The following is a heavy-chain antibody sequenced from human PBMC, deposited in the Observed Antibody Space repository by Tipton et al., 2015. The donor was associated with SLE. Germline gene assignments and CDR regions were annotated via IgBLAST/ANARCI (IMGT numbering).Heavy chain of an antibody. CDR2: VYYTGTT. CDR1: GRSFIGSY. J-gene: IGHJ4*02. V-gene: IGHV4-34*01. Sequence: LRLSCAVYGRSFIGSYWTWIRQTPGKGLEWIGTVYYTGTTYYSPSLKSRVTISVDTSKNHFSLLLSAVTAADTAVYYCAGHPQLAYFDPWGPGTLVTVSS. D-gene: IGHD3-9*01. CDR3: AGHPQLAYFDP.